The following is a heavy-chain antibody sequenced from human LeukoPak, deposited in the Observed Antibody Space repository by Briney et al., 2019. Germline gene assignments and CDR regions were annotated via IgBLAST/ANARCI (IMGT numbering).Heavy chain of an antibody. CDR3: ASGPGIAAAANWFDP. J-gene: IGHJ5*02. CDR1: GGTFSSYA. Sequence: SVKVSXKASGGTFSSYAISWVPQAPGQGLKWMGRIIPILGIANYAQKFQGRVTITADKSTSTAYMELSSLRSEDTAVYYCASGPGIAAAANWFDPWGQGTLVTVSS. V-gene: IGHV1-69*04. CDR2: IIPILGIA. D-gene: IGHD6-13*01.